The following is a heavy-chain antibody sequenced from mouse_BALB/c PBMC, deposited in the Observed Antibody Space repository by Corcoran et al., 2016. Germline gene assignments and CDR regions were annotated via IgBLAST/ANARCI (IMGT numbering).Heavy chain of an antibody. V-gene: IGHV1-18*01. J-gene: IGHJ2*01. CDR1: GYTFTEYY. CDR2: INPNNGGT. CDR3: ARRDYYGSSTFDY. Sequence: EVLLQQSGPELVKPGASVKIPCKASGYTFTEYYMDWVTQSHGKSLEWIGDINPNNGGTIYNQKFKGKATLTVDKSSSTAYMELHILTSEDTAVYFCARRDYYGSSTFDYWGQGTTLTVSS. D-gene: IGHD1-1*01.